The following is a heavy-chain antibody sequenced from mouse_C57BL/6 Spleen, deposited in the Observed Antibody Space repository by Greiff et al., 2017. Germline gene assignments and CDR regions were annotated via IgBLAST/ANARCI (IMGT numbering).Heavy chain of an antibody. CDR1: GYTFTDYN. CDR3: ARDGGDGYYWYFDV. CDR2: INPNNGGT. Sequence: EVQLQESGPELVKPGASVKMSCKASGYTFTDYNMHWVKQSHGKSLEWIGYINPNNGGTSYNQKFKGKATLTVNKSSSTAYMELRSLTSEDSSVYYCARDGGDGYYWYFDVWGTGTTVTVSS. J-gene: IGHJ1*03. D-gene: IGHD2-3*01. V-gene: IGHV1-22*01.